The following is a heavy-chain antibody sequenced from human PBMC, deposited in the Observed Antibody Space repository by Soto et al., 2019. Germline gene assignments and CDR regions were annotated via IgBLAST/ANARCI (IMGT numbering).Heavy chain of an antibody. Sequence: SETLSLTCTVSGGSISSSNWWSWVRQPPGKGLEWIGEIYHSGSTYYNPSLKSRVTISVDRSKNQFSLKLSSVTAADTAVYYCARDGYYYYGMDVWGQGTTVTVSS. CDR2: IYHSGST. V-gene: IGHV4-4*02. J-gene: IGHJ6*02. CDR1: GGSISSSNW. CDR3: ARDGYYYYGMDV.